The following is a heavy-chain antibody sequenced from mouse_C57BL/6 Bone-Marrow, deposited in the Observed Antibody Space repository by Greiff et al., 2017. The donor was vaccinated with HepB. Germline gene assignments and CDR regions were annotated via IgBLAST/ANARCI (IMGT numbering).Heavy chain of an antibody. V-gene: IGHV10-3*01. D-gene: IGHD1-1*01. J-gene: IGHJ1*03. CDR3: VRRIYYYGSSYGWYFDV. CDR2: IRSKSSNYAT. Sequence: EVQRVESGGGLVQPKGSLKLSCAASGFTFNTYAMHWVRQAPGKGLEWVARIRSKSSNYATYYADSVKDRFTISRDDSQSMLYLQMNNLKTEDTAMYYCVRRIYYYGSSYGWYFDVWGTGTTVTVSS. CDR1: GFTFNTYA.